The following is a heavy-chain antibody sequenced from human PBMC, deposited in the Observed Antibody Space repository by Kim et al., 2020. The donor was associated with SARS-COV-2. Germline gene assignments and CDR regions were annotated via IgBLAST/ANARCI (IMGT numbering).Heavy chain of an antibody. V-gene: IGHV4-39*01. Sequence: SETLSLTCTVSGGSISSSSYYWGWIRQPPGKGLEWIGSIYYSGSTYYNPSLKSRVTISVDTSKNQFSLKLSSVTAADTAVYYCARVIVGASHPRGEFDYWGQGTLVTVSS. D-gene: IGHD1-26*01. CDR2: IYYSGST. J-gene: IGHJ4*02. CDR3: ARVIVGASHPRGEFDY. CDR1: GGSISSSSYY.